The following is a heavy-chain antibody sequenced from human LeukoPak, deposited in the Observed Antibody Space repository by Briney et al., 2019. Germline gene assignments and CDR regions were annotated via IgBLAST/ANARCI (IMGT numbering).Heavy chain of an antibody. CDR3: ARGITMVRGVITTNTNKYYYYYMDV. V-gene: IGHV1-69*01. J-gene: IGHJ6*03. D-gene: IGHD3-10*01. Sequence: GSSVKVSCNASGGTFSSYAISWVRQAPGQGLEWMGGIIPIFGTANYAQKFQGRVTITADESTSTAYMELSSLRSEDTAVYYCARGITMVRGVITTNTNKYYYYYMDVWGKGTTVTISS. CDR1: GGTFSSYA. CDR2: IIPIFGTA.